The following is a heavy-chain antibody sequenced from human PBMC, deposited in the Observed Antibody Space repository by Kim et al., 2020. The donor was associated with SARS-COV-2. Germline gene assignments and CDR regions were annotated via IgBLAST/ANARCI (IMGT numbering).Heavy chain of an antibody. CDR3: ARESGYYYDSSRRFDP. CDR2: IYYSGST. Sequence: TLSLTCTVSGGSISSGGYYWSWIRQHPGKGLEWIGYIYYSGSTYYNPSLKSRVTISVDTSKNQFSLKLSSVTAADTAVYYCARESGYYYDSSRRFDPWGQGTLVTVSS. D-gene: IGHD3-22*01. CDR1: GGSISSGGYY. V-gene: IGHV4-31*03. J-gene: IGHJ5*02.